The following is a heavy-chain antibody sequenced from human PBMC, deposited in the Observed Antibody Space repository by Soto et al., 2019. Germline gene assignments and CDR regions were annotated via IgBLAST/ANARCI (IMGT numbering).Heavy chain of an antibody. Sequence: SVKVSCKASGRTFSSYTISWVRQAPGQGLEWMGRIIPILGIANYAQKFQGRVTITADKSTSTAHMGLSSLRSEDTAVYYCARGGFTIFGVVTTDAFYIWGQGTMVTVSS. CDR1: GRTFSSYT. V-gene: IGHV1-69*02. D-gene: IGHD3-3*01. CDR2: IIPILGIA. J-gene: IGHJ3*02. CDR3: ARGGFTIFGVVTTDAFYI.